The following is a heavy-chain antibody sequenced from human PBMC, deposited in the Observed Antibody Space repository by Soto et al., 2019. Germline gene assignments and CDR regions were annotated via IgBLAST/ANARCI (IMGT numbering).Heavy chain of an antibody. V-gene: IGHV3-48*02. CDR3: ARDVEWAFDY. J-gene: IGHJ4*02. D-gene: IGHD1-26*01. CDR1: GFTFSSYS. Sequence: GGSLRLSCAASGFTFSSYSMIWVRQAPGKGLEWLSHISTSETVDYADSVTGRFTISRDNAKNCLYLQMRSLRDEDSAVYYCARDVEWAFDYWGQGTLVTVSS. CDR2: ISTSETV.